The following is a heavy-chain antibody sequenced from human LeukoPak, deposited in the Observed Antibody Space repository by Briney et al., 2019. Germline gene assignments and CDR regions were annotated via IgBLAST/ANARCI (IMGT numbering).Heavy chain of an antibody. Sequence: ASVKVSCKASGYSFTDYYVHWVRQAPGQGLEWMGWINPNSGGTHYAQKFHGRVTMTRDTSITTAYMELSSLRSDDTAVYYCARGGGVTYYDSTGYLWYFDYWGQGTLVTVSS. J-gene: IGHJ4*02. CDR2: INPNSGGT. CDR3: ARGGGVTYYDSTGYLWYFDY. V-gene: IGHV1-2*02. D-gene: IGHD3-22*01. CDR1: GYSFTDYY.